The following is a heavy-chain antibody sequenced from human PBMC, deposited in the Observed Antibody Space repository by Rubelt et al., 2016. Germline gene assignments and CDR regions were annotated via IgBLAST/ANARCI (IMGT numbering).Heavy chain of an antibody. CDR2: INHSGST. Sequence: QVQLQESGPGLVKPSETLSLTCTVSGGSISSYYWSWIRQPPGKGLEWIGEINHSGSTNYNPSLKVRGTISVDTSKIQFSLKLSSVTDADTAEDNCARGSEIYIDDWGQGTLVTVS. CDR1: GGSISSYY. J-gene: IGHJ4*02. V-gene: IGHV4-34*01. D-gene: IGHD3-3*01. CDR3: ARGSEIYIDD.